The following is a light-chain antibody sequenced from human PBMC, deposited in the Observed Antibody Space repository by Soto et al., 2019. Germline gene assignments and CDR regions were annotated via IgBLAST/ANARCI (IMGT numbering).Light chain of an antibody. J-gene: IGLJ2*01. Sequence: SYELTQTPSESVAPGQTASLTCGGDNIGPRRVHWYQQKPGQAPVVVMYYDRERPSGIPERFSGSKSDNTATLTINRVEARDEADYYCQVWDSDHVVFGGGTKLTVL. CDR2: YDR. V-gene: IGLV3-21*01. CDR3: QVWDSDHVV. CDR1: NIGPRR.